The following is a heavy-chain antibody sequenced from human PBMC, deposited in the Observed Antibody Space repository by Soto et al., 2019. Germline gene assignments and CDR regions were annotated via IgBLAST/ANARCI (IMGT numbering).Heavy chain of an antibody. CDR3: ARHGIAAAGTVGDFDI. D-gene: IGHD6-13*01. V-gene: IGHV4-39*01. CDR1: GDSISSSSYY. Sequence: LSGTLSLTCTISGDSISSSSYYRGWIHHPPGKGLEWSGSIYYSGSTYYNPSLKRRVTISVDTSKNQFSLKLSSVTAADTAVYYFARHGIAAAGTVGDFDIWGPGKMV. J-gene: IGHJ3*02. CDR2: IYYSGST.